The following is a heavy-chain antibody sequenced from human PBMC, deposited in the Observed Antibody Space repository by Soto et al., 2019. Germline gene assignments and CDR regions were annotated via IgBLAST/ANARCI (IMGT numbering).Heavy chain of an antibody. D-gene: IGHD2-2*02. CDR2: IYNSGSA. Sequence: SETLSLTCTVSGVSISSGGYYWSWIRLPPGKGLEWIGNIYNSGSATYSPSLKSRVTMSVDTSKNQFSLRLTSVSAADTAVYYCAREVGYTNGWPILDHWGQGTLVTVSS. V-gene: IGHV4-61*08. CDR3: AREVGYTNGWPILDH. CDR1: GVSISSGGYY. J-gene: IGHJ4*02.